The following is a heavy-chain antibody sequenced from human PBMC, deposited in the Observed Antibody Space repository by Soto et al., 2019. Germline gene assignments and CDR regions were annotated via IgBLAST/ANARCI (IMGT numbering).Heavy chain of an antibody. CDR1: GYSFSTYW. CDR3: ARPVNGGYVY. J-gene: IGHJ4*02. CDR2: IYPGDSDT. V-gene: IGHV5-51*01. Sequence: PGESLKISCKGSGYSFSTYWIGWVRQMPGKGLERMGIIYPGDSDTRYRPSFEGQDTISADKSISTAYLQWSSLKASDTATYYCARPVNGGYVYWGQGTLVTVSS. D-gene: IGHD5-12*01.